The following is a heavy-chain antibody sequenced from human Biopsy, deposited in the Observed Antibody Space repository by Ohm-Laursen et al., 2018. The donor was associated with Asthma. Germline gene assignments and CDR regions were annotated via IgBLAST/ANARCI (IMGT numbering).Heavy chain of an antibody. J-gene: IGHJ5*02. CDR1: GFSISSYG. D-gene: IGHD3-10*01. Sequence: SLRLSCTASGFSISSYGMHWVRQAPGKGLEWVTLIWYDGSKKYYSESVKGRFTIAGDNSKNTLYLQMNSLRVEDTAVYYCARGREGSGSYFTSHWFDPWGQGTLVTVSS. CDR3: ARGREGSGSYFTSHWFDP. V-gene: IGHV3-33*01. CDR2: IWYDGSKK.